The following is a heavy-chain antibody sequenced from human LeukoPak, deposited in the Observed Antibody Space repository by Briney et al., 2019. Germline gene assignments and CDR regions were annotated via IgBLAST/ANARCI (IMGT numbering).Heavy chain of an antibody. J-gene: IGHJ4*02. D-gene: IGHD1-7*01. CDR3: ARIWNYGY. Sequence: GGSLRLSCAASGFMVSSNYMSWVRQAPGTGLECVSVMYSDGSTYYADSVKGRITISRDNSKNTLYLQMNSLRAEDTALYYCARIWNYGYWGQGTLVTVSS. CDR1: GFMVSSNY. CDR2: MYSDGST. V-gene: IGHV3-53*01.